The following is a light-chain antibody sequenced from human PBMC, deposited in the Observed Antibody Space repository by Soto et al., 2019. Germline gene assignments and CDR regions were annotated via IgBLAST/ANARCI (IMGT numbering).Light chain of an antibody. CDR1: QDISNY. Sequence: DIQMTQSPSALSASVGDRVTITCQASQDISNYLNWYQQKPGTAPKLLIYDASSLETGVPFRFSGSGSGTDFTLTITDLQPEDIATYYCQQYDNVPRYTFGQGTKLEIK. J-gene: IGKJ2*01. V-gene: IGKV1-33*01. CDR2: DAS. CDR3: QQYDNVPRYT.